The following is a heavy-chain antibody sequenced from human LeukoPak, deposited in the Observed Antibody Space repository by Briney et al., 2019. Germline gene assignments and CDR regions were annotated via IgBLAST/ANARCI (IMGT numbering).Heavy chain of an antibody. CDR3: ARGGGDSSFYFDN. CDR1: GFTFGGYA. V-gene: IGHV3-23*01. Sequence: GGSRRLSCAASGFTFGGYAMTWVRQAPRNGMEWVSGISAYGGRTYFTDSVKGRFTISRDNSDNTLHLQMNSLRAEDTAVYYCARGGGDSSFYFDNWGQGTLVTVSS. J-gene: IGHJ4*02. D-gene: IGHD6-6*01. CDR2: ISAYGGRT.